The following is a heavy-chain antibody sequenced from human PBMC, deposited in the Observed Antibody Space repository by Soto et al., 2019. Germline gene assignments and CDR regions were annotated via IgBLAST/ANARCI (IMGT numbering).Heavy chain of an antibody. CDR1: GFTFSSYS. V-gene: IGHV3-21*04. CDR2: ISSSSSYI. Sequence: GGSLRLSCAASGFTFSSYSMNWVRQAPGKGLEWVSSISSSSSYIYYADSVKGRFTISRDNSKNTLYLQMNSLRAEDTAVYYCAKESGGIGGSFDYWGQGTLVTVSS. D-gene: IGHD2-15*01. J-gene: IGHJ4*02. CDR3: AKESGGIGGSFDY.